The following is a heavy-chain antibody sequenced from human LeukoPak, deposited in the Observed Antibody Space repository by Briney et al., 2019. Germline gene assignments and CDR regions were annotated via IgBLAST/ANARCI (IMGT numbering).Heavy chain of an antibody. J-gene: IGHJ3*02. Sequence: GGSLRLSCAASGFTVSSNYMSWVRQAPGKGLEWVSVIYSGGSTYYADSVKGRFTISRDNSKNTLYLQMNSLRAEDTAVYYCAIGLLRDAFDIWGQGTMVTVSS. CDR1: GFTVSSNY. CDR2: IYSGGST. V-gene: IGHV3-53*01. CDR3: AIGLLRDAFDI. D-gene: IGHD1-26*01.